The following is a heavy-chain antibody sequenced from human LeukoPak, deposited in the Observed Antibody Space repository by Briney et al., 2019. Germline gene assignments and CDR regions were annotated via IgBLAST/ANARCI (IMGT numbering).Heavy chain of an antibody. CDR1: GFTFSDHY. V-gene: IGHV3-72*01. CDR2: SRNKATSYTT. D-gene: IGHD4-23*01. CDR3: ARDLDYGGNSDAFDI. J-gene: IGHJ3*02. Sequence: GGSLGLSCAASGFTFSDHYMDWVRQAPGKGLEWVGRSRNKATSYTTEYAASVKGRFIISRDDSKNSLYLQMNSLKTEDTAVYYCARDLDYGGNSDAFDIWGQGTMVTVSS.